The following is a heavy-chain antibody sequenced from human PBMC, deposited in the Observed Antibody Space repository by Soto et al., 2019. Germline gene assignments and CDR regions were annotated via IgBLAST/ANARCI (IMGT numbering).Heavy chain of an antibody. D-gene: IGHD4-17*01. J-gene: IGHJ4*02. CDR2: IIPIFGTA. CDR3: ARDMTTSTTVHQPGYLDY. V-gene: IGHV1-69*01. Sequence: QVQLVQSGAEVKKPGSSVKVSCKASGGTFSSYAISWVRQAPGQGLEWMGGIIPIFGTANYAQKFQGRVKITADESTSTAYMELSSLRSEDTAVYYCARDMTTSTTVHQPGYLDYWGQGTLVTVTS. CDR1: GGTFSSYA.